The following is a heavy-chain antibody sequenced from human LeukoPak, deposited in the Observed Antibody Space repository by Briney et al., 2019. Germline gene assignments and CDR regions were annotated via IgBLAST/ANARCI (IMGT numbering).Heavy chain of an antibody. D-gene: IGHD3-10*01. CDR3: ARSMRFGELGMDV. Sequence: SSISSSSSYIYYADSVKGRFTISRDNAKNSLYLQMNSLRAEDTAVYYCARSMRFGELGMDVWGQGTTVTVSS. J-gene: IGHJ6*02. V-gene: IGHV3-21*01. CDR2: ISSSSSYI.